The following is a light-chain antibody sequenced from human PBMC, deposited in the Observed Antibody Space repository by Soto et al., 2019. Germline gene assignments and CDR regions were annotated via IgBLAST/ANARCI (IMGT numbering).Light chain of an antibody. J-gene: IGKJ1*01. CDR2: GGS. V-gene: IGKV3-20*01. Sequence: EIVLTQSPGTLSLSPGERATLSCRASQSVSNNYLAWYQQKPGQAPSLLIYGGSNRATGIPDRFSGSGSGTDFTLSISRLEPEDLAVYYCQQYGSSGTFGQGTKVEIK. CDR1: QSVSNNY. CDR3: QQYGSSGT.